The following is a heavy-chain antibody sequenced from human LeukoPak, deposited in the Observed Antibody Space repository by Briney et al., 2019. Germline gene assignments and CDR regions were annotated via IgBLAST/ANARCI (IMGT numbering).Heavy chain of an antibody. CDR1: GGSISSYY. V-gene: IGHV4-59*12. J-gene: IGHJ5*02. D-gene: IGHD3-10*01. CDR3: ARGSPILLWFGELLNWFDP. Sequence: TSSETLSLTCTVSGGSISSYYWSWIRQPPGKGLEWIGYIYYSGSTNYNPSLKSRVTISVDRSKNQFSLKLSSVTAADTAVYYCARGSPILLWFGELLNWFDPWGQGTLVTVSS. CDR2: IYYSGST.